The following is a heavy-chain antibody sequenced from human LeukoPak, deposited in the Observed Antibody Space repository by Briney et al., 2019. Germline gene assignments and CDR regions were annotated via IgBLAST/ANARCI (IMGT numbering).Heavy chain of an antibody. D-gene: IGHD1-26*01. CDR1: GYTFTSYG. Sequence: GASVKVSCKASGYTFTSYGISWVRQAPGQGLEWMGWISAYNGNTNYAQKLQGRVTMTTDTSTSTAYMELRSLRSEDTAVYYCARGPKWSGSYYYFDYWGQGTLVTVSS. CDR3: ARGPKWSGSYYYFDY. J-gene: IGHJ4*02. CDR2: ISAYNGNT. V-gene: IGHV1-18*01.